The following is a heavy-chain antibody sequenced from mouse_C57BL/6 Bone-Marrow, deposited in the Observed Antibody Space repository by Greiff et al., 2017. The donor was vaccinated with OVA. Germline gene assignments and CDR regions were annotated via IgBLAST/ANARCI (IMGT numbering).Heavy chain of an antibody. CDR3: TRDGNFSWFAD. Sequence: EVKLVEPGEGLVKPGGSLKLSCAASGFTFSSYAMSWVRQTPEKRLEWVAYISRGGDYIYYADTVKGRFTLSRDNARNTLYLQMSSLKSEDRARDYSTRDGNFSWFADWGKGTLVTVSA. CDR2: ISRGGDYI. J-gene: IGHJ3*01. CDR1: GFTFSSYA. V-gene: IGHV5-9-1*02. D-gene: IGHD2-1*01.